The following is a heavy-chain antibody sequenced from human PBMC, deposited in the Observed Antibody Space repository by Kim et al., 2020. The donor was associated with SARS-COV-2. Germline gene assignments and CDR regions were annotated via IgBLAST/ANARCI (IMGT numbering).Heavy chain of an antibody. J-gene: IGHJ3*02. V-gene: IGHV4-61*05. Sequence: SLKSRVTISVDKSKNQFSLKLSSVTAADTAVYYCASRGYSSGWYLDAFDIWGQGTMVTVSS. D-gene: IGHD6-19*01. CDR3: ASRGYSSGWYLDAFDI.